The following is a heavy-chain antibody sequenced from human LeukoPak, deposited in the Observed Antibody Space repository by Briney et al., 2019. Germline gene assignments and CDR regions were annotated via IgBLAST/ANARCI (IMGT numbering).Heavy chain of an antibody. D-gene: IGHD6-6*01. V-gene: IGHV3-74*01. J-gene: IGHJ6*03. CDR1: GFTFSSYW. CDR3: ARGGYSSSSGDYYYYYMDV. Sequence: GGSLRLSCAASGFTFSSYWMHWVRQAPGKGLVWVSRINSDGSSTSYADSVKGRFTISRDNAKNTLYLQMNSLRAEDTAVYYCARGGYSSSSGDYYYYYMDVWGKGTTVTVSS. CDR2: INSDGSST.